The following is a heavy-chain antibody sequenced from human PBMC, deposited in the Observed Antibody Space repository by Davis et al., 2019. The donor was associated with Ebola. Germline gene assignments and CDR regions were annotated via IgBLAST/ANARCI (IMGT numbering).Heavy chain of an antibody. D-gene: IGHD6-13*01. CDR1: GESFSGYY. Sequence: SETLSLTCAVYGESFSGYYWSWIRQPPGKGLEWIGEINHSGSTNYNPSLKSRVTISVDTSKNQFSLKLSSVTAADTAVYYCARLQQLVPYYYGMDVWGQGTTVTVSS. V-gene: IGHV4-34*01. J-gene: IGHJ6*02. CDR3: ARLQQLVPYYYGMDV. CDR2: INHSGST.